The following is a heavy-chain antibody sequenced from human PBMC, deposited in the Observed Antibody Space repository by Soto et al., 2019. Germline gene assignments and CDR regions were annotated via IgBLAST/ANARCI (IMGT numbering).Heavy chain of an antibody. J-gene: IGHJ4*02. D-gene: IGHD6-13*01. CDR2: IYYSGST. Sequence: PSETLSLTCTVSGGSISSSSYYWGWIRQPPGKGLEWIGSIYYSGSTYYNPSLKSRVTISVDTSKNQFSLKLSSVTAADTAVYYCARSSIAAAVIDYFDYWGQGTLVTVSS. CDR1: GGSISSSSYY. CDR3: ARSSIAAAVIDYFDY. V-gene: IGHV4-39*01.